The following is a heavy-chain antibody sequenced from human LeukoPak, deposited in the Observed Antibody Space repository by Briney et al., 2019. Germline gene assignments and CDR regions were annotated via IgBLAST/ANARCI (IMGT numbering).Heavy chain of an antibody. CDR1: GYTFTSYG. V-gene: IGHV1-18*01. Sequence: ASVKASCKASGYTFTSYGINWVRQAPGQGLEWMGWISAYNGDTNYAQKLQGRVTITADESTSTAYMELSSLRSEDTAVYYCARAPRWLQANYYMDVWGKGTTVTISS. J-gene: IGHJ6*03. CDR2: ISAYNGDT. CDR3: ARAPRWLQANYYMDV. D-gene: IGHD5-12*01.